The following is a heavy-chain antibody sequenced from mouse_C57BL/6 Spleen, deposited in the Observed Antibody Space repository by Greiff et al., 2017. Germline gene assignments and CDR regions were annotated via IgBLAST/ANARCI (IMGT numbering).Heavy chain of an antibody. D-gene: IGHD2-10*01. CDR3: ARGGGTLQAWCAY. V-gene: IGHV1-72*01. CDR1: GYTFTSYW. J-gene: IGHJ3*01. Sequence: VQLQPPGAELVKPGASVKLSCKASGYTFTSYWMHWVKQRPGRGLEWIGRIDPNRGGTKYNEQFKSTATLTVDKPSSTAYMRLSSRTSEDSAGYYCARGGGTLQAWCAYWGQGTLVTVSA. CDR2: IDPNRGGT.